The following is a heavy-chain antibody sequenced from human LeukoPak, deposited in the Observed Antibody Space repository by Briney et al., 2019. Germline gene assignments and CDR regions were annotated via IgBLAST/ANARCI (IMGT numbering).Heavy chain of an antibody. J-gene: IGHJ4*02. Sequence: PGRSLRLSCAASGFTFSSYSMNWVRQAPGKGLEWVSYISSSSSTIYYADSVKGRFTISRDNAKNSLYLQMNSLRAEDTAVYYCARDRGYYYGSGSHPGIESWAFDYWGQGTLVTVSS. CDR1: GFTFSSYS. CDR3: ARDRGYYYGSGSHPGIESWAFDY. CDR2: ISSSSSTI. D-gene: IGHD3-10*01. V-gene: IGHV3-48*01.